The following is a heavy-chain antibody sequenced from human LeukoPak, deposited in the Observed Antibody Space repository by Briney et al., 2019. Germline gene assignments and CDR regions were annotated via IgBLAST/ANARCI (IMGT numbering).Heavy chain of an antibody. D-gene: IGHD6-25*01. CDR2: IYYSGST. J-gene: IGHJ6*03. CDR1: GGSISSYY. Sequence: PSETLSLTCTVSGGSISSYYWSWIRQPPGKGLEWIGYIYYSGSTNYNPSLKSRVTISVDTSKNQFSLKLSSVTAADTAVYYCARGGGVGYYYYYMDVWGKGTTVTISS. CDR3: ARGGGVGYYYYYMDV. V-gene: IGHV4-59*01.